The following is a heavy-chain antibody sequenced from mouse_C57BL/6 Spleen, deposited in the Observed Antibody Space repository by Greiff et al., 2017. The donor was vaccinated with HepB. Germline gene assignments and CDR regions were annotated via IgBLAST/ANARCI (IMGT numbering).Heavy chain of an antibody. D-gene: IGHD2-5*01. Sequence: QVQLQQSGAELVKPGASVKISCKASGYAFSSYWMNWVKQRPGKGLEWIGQIYPGDGDTNYNGKFKGKATLTADKSSSTAYMQLSSLTSEDSAVYFCARGASTIVTTSYYFDYWGQGTTLTVSS. J-gene: IGHJ2*01. CDR2: IYPGDGDT. CDR1: GYAFSSYW. CDR3: ARGASTIVTTSYYFDY. V-gene: IGHV1-80*01.